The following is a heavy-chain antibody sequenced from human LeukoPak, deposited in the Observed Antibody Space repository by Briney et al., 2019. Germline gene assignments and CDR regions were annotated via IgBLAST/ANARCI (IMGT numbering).Heavy chain of an antibody. CDR1: GFTLSSYA. CDR3: AKERVLRYFDWLSKELDY. CDR2: ISGSGGST. Sequence: GGSLRLSCAASGFTLSSYAMSWVRQAPGKGLEWVSAISGSGGSTYYADSVKGRFTISRDNSKNTLYLQMNSLRAEDTAVYYCAKERVLRYFDWLSKELDYWGQGTLVTVSS. J-gene: IGHJ4*02. D-gene: IGHD3-9*01. V-gene: IGHV3-23*01.